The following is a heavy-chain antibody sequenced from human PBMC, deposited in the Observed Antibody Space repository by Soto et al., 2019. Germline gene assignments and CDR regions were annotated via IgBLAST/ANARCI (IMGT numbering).Heavy chain of an antibody. CDR2: ISSDGNNK. J-gene: IGHJ4*02. CDR1: EFSFNNYA. D-gene: IGHD5-12*01. Sequence: QVHLVESGGGVVRPGTSLRVSCSASEFSFNNYAVHWVRQAPGEGLEWVALISSDGNNKYYPDSVRGRFTISRDHSNNTVYLQMHSLRVDDTAVYYCATWTLPLSWNWLQSAAGKFDYCGQGTLVTVSS. V-gene: IGHV3-30-3*01. CDR3: ATWTLPLSWNWLQSAAGKFDY.